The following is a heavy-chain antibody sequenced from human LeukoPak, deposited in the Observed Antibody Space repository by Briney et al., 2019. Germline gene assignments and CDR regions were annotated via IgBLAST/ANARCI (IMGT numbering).Heavy chain of an antibody. D-gene: IGHD2-2*01. V-gene: IGHV1-46*01. CDR1: GYTFTSYY. CDR3: ASSTSYYDAFDI. CDR2: INPSGGST. Sequence: ASVKVSCKASGYTFTSYYMHWVRQAPGQGLEWMGIINPSGGSTSYAQKFQGRVTMTRDMSTSTVYMELSSLRSEDTAVYYCASSTSYYDAFDIWGQGTMVTVSS. J-gene: IGHJ3*02.